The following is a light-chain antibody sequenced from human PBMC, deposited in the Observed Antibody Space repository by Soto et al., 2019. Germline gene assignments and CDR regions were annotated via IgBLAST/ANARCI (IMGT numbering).Light chain of an antibody. V-gene: IGLV2-14*01. Sequence: QSALTQPASVSGSPGQSITISCTGTSSDVGGYNYVSWYQQHPGKAPKLIIYEVSNRPSEISNRFSGSKSGNTASLTISGLQADDEADYYCSSYTSGSTYVFGTGTKVTVL. CDR3: SSYTSGSTYV. CDR2: EVS. CDR1: SSDVGGYNY. J-gene: IGLJ1*01.